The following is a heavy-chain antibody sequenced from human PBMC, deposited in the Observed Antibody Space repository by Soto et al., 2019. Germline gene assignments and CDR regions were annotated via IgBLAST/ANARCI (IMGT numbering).Heavy chain of an antibody. D-gene: IGHD3-22*01. CDR2: IKQDGSEK. Sequence: PGGSLRLSCAVSGFTFSSYWMSWVRQAPGKGLEWVANIKQDGSEKYYVDSVKGRFTISRDNAKNSLYLQMNSLRAEDTAVYYCARAEYYDSSGYYPVAYWGQGTLVTVSS. CDR3: ARAEYYDSSGYYPVAY. CDR1: GFTFSSYW. V-gene: IGHV3-7*05. J-gene: IGHJ4*02.